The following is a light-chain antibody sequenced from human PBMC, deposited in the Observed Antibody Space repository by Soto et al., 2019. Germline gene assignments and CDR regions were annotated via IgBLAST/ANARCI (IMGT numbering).Light chain of an antibody. Sequence: QSALTQPPSVAGAPGQRVTISCTAGSSNIGANYDVHWYQQRPGTAPKLLIFGNSNRPSGVPDRFSGSKSGTSASLAITGLQAEDEGDYYCQSYDSTLSAGYVFGTWTKVTVL. CDR2: GNS. J-gene: IGLJ1*01. CDR1: SSNIGANYD. CDR3: QSYDSTLSAGYV. V-gene: IGLV1-40*01.